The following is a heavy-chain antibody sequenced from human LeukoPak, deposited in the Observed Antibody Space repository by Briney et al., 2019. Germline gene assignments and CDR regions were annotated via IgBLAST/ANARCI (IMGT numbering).Heavy chain of an antibody. CDR1: GYSISGGYY. CDR3: ARNNSNGFDF. Sequence: KPSETLSLTCTVSGYSISGGYYWGWIRQPPGKGLEWIGTISQSVSTYYNPSLKSRVTTSVDTSKNQFPLKLSSVTAADTAVYYCARNNSNGFDFWSQGTLVTVSS. V-gene: IGHV4-38-2*02. J-gene: IGHJ4*02. D-gene: IGHD6-19*01. CDR2: ISQSVST.